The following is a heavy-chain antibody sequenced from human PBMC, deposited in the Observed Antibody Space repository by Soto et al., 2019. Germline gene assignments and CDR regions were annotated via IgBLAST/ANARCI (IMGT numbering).Heavy chain of an antibody. V-gene: IGHV1-8*01. J-gene: IGHJ6*02. Sequence: ASVKVSCKASGYTFTSYDINWVRQATGQGLEWMGWMNPTSGNTGYAQKFQGRVTMTRNTSISTAYMELSSLRSEDTAVYYCARAYGDYVGYYYGMDVWGQGTTVTSP. CDR1: GYTFTSYD. CDR3: ARAYGDYVGYYYGMDV. CDR2: MNPTSGNT. D-gene: IGHD4-17*01.